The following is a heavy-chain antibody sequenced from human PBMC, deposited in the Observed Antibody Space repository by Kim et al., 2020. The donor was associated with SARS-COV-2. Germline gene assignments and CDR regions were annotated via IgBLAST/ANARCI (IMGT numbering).Heavy chain of an antibody. V-gene: IGHV3-30*01. D-gene: IGHD6-13*01. CDR3: ARGLAAAGFDAFDL. J-gene: IGHJ3*01. Sequence: ADSGKGRLTISRDNAKNTLYLQMNSLRAEDTAVYYCARGLAAAGFDAFDLWGQGTMVTVSS.